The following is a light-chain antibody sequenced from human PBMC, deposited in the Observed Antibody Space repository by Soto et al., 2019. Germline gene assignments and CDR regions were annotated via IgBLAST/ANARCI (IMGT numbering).Light chain of an antibody. J-gene: IGKJ1*01. Sequence: DIELTQSPGTLSLSPGERATLSCRASQSVSSSYLAWYQQKPGQAPRLLIYGASSRATGIPDRFSGSGSGTDFTLTISRLEPEDFAVYYCQHSGSSLWTFGQGTKVEIK. CDR1: QSVSSSY. V-gene: IGKV3-20*01. CDR2: GAS. CDR3: QHSGSSLWT.